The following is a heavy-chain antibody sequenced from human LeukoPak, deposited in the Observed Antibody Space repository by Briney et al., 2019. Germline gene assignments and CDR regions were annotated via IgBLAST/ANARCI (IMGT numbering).Heavy chain of an antibody. CDR2: INAGNGNT. CDR1: GYTFTSYA. D-gene: IGHD4/OR15-4a*01. CDR3: ARGDDYKYFDC. V-gene: IGHV1-3*01. J-gene: IGHJ4*02. Sequence: ASVKVSCKASGYTFTSYAMHWVRQAPGQRVEWMGWINAGNGNTRYSQKFQGRVTITRDTSASTASMELSSQRSEDTAVYYCARGDDYKYFDCWGQGTLVTVSS.